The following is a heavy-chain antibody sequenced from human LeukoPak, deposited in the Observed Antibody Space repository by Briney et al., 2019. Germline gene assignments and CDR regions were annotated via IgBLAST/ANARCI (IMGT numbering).Heavy chain of an antibody. CDR3: ARGPGRYGSGTYEYDY. CDR2: IYYSGST. Sequence: SETLSLTCTVSGGSISTYYWSWIRQPPGKGLEWIGYIYYSGSTNYNPSLKSRVTISVDTSNNQFSLKLSSVTAADTALYYCARGPGRYGSGTYEYDYWGQGTLVTVSS. CDR1: GGSISTYY. J-gene: IGHJ4*02. V-gene: IGHV4-59*12. D-gene: IGHD3-10*01.